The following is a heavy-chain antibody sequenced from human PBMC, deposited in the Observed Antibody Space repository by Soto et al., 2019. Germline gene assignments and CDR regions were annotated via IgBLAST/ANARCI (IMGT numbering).Heavy chain of an antibody. J-gene: IGHJ4*02. D-gene: IGHD3-22*01. CDR2: IYPGDSDT. CDR1: GYSFTSYW. CDR3: ARVPHYYDSSGFPYYFDY. V-gene: IGHV5-51*01. Sequence: GASLKISCKGSGYSFTSYWIGWVRQMPGKGLEWMGIIYPGDSDTRYSPSFQGQVTISADKSISTAYLQWSSLKASDTAMYYCARVPHYYDSSGFPYYFDYWGQGTLVTVSS.